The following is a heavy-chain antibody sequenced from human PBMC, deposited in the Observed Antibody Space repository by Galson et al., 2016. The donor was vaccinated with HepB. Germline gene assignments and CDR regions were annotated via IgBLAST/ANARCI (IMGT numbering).Heavy chain of an antibody. J-gene: IGHJ4*02. CDR3: ARDRGRDEDPFDN. CDR1: GYSFATYG. CDR2: TSAYSDHS. Sequence: SVKVSCKASGYSFATYGISWVRQAPGQGLEWMGWTSAYSDHSNYAQKSQGRVTITTDTFTTTVNMELRSLRSDDTAIYYCARDRGRDEDPFDNWGQGTLITVSS. V-gene: IGHV1-18*01.